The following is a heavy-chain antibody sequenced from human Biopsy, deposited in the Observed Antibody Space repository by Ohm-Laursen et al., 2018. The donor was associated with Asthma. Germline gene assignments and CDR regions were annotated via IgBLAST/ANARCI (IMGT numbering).Heavy chain of an antibody. J-gene: IGHJ4*02. D-gene: IGHD6-19*01. Sequence: TLSLTCTVSGGSISSGGYYWSWIRQHPGKGLEWIGYIYYSGSTYYNPSLKSRVTISVDTSKNQFSLKLSSVTAADTAVYYCARGDSSGWSHYYFDYWGQGTLVTVSS. CDR3: ARGDSSGWSHYYFDY. CDR2: IYYSGST. CDR1: GGSISSGGYY. V-gene: IGHV4-31*03.